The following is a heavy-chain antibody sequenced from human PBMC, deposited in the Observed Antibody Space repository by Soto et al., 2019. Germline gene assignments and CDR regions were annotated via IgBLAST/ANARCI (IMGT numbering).Heavy chain of an antibody. J-gene: IGHJ6*03. Sequence: QAQLVQSGAEMKKPGASVKVSCKASGYTLSNYGISWVRQAPGQGLEWMGWSSTYNGNTKYAKKFQGRVTMTTDTSPSTAYMELRSLRSDDTAVYYCVRDHHDFSSDYHYYHMDVWGKGTTVTVSS. CDR1: GYTLSNYG. CDR2: SSTYNGNT. D-gene: IGHD3-3*01. V-gene: IGHV1-18*01. CDR3: VRDHHDFSSDYHYYHMDV.